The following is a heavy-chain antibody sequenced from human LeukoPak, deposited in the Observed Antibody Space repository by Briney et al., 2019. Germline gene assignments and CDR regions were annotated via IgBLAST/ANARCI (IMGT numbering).Heavy chain of an antibody. J-gene: IGHJ5*02. CDR1: GTSFTHYY. CDR3: ARGPGTVGLSP. CDR2: INHSGGT. V-gene: IGHV4-34*01. D-gene: IGHD1/OR15-1a*01. Sequence: SETLSLTCNVSGTSFTHYYWSWIRQTPEKGLEWIGQINHSGGTSYNPSLRSRVTLSVDSSKNQFSLKVTSVTAADTGVYYCARGPGTVGLSPWGQGTLVTVSS.